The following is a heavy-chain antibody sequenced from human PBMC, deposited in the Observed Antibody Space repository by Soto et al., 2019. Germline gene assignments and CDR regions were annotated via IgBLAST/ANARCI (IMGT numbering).Heavy chain of an antibody. V-gene: IGHV3-23*01. CDR3: AKRFPPYYFKTTRGEERYFHY. Sequence: GGSLRLSCAASGFTFSSYAMSWVRQAPGKGLEWVSAISGSGGRTYYADSVKGRFTISRDNSKNALYLQINSLRAEDTAVYYCAKRFPPYYFKTTRGEERYFHYRGPATLGTLSS. D-gene: IGHD3-10*01. J-gene: IGHJ4*02. CDR1: GFTFSSYA. CDR2: ISGSGGRT.